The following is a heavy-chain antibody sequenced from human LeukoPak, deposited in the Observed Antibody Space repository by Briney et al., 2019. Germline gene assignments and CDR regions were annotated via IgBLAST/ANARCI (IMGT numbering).Heavy chain of an antibody. CDR2: ISGSSSYI. D-gene: IGHD3-3*01. V-gene: IGHV3-21*01. CDR3: ARDRENDLGWFDP. CDR1: GFTFSSYG. J-gene: IGHJ5*02. Sequence: PGGSLRLSCAASGFTFSSYGMSWVRQAPGKGLEWVSSISGSSSYIYYADSVKGRSTISRDNARNSLYLQMNSLRAEDTAVYYCARDRENDLGWFDPWGQGTPVTVSS.